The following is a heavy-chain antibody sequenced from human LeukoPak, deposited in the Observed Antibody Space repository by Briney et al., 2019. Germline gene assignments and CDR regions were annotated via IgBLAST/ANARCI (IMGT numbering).Heavy chain of an antibody. J-gene: IGHJ5*02. V-gene: IGHV4-39*07. D-gene: IGHD5-18*01. Sequence: SETLSLTCTVSGGSISTSHYWIWIRQPPGKGLEWIGSIFHRGSTYYNSSLKSRVSISVDTSKNQFSLKLSSVTAADTAVYYCARYSYGYDRNWFDPWGQGTLVTVSS. CDR1: GGSISTSHY. CDR2: IFHRGST. CDR3: ARYSYGYDRNWFDP.